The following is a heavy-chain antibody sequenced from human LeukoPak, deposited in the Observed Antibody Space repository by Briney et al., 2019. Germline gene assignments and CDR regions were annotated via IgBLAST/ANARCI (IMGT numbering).Heavy chain of an antibody. CDR3: ARGHGSGTYYNVWVDP. CDR2: IDPNSGNT. D-gene: IGHD3-10*01. V-gene: IGHV1-8*01. CDR1: GYTFTGYD. J-gene: IGHJ5*02. Sequence: ASVKVSCKASGYTFTGYDINWVRQATGQGLEWMGWIDPNSGNTGYAQKFQGRVTITWDTSITTAYMELSSLRSEDTAVYYCARGHGSGTYYNVWVDPWGQGTLVTVSS.